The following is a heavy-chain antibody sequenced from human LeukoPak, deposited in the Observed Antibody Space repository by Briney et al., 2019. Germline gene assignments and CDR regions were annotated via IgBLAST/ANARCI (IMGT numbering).Heavy chain of an antibody. CDR1: GDSFSRNTYS. D-gene: IGHD1-26*01. Sequence: PSETLSLTCTVSGDSFSRNTYSWGWIRQPPGKGLGWIGSIYYTGRTFYNPSLKSRVTISVDTSKNQFSLKLSSVTAADTAVYYCARRGSMGGSFVGAFDIWGQGTMVTVSS. J-gene: IGHJ3*02. CDR2: IYYTGRT. CDR3: ARRGSMGGSFVGAFDI. V-gene: IGHV4-39*01.